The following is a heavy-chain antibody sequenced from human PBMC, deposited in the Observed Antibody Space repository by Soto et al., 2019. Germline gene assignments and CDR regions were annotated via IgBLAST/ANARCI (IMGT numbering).Heavy chain of an antibody. CDR3: AKDRVEWWYPAGPLDP. V-gene: IGHV3-23*01. CDR2: ISGSGGST. CDR1: GFTFSSYA. J-gene: IGHJ5*02. D-gene: IGHD2-15*01. Sequence: GGSLRLSCAASGFTFSSYAMSWVRQAPGKGLEWVSAISGSGGSTYYADSVKGRFTISRDNSKNTLYLQMNSLRAEDTAVYYCAKDRVEWWYPAGPLDPWGQGTLVTVSS.